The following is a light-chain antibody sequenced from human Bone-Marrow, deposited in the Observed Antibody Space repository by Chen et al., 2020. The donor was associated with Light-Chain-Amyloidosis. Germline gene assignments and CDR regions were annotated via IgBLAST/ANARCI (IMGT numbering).Light chain of an antibody. CDR3: QVWDRSSDRPV. CDR1: NIGSTS. Sequence: SYVLTQPSSVSVAPGQTVTIACGGNNIGSTSVHWYQQTPGQAPILVVYDDSDRPSGIPERLSGSNSGNTATLTISRVEAGDEADYYCQVWDRSSDRPVFGGGTKLTVL. CDR2: DDS. J-gene: IGLJ3*02. V-gene: IGLV3-21*02.